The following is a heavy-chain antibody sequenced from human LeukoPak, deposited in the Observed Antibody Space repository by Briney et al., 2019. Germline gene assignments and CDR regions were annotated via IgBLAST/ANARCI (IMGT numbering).Heavy chain of an antibody. V-gene: IGHV1-8*01. D-gene: IGHD1-1*01. J-gene: IGHJ5*02. CDR3: ARAASTTGNWFDP. CDR1: GYTFTSSD. CDR2: MNPNSGNT. Sequence: PGASVKVSCKASGYTFTSSDIDWVRQAPGQGLEWMGWMNPNSGNTAYAQKFRGRVTMTRDTSISTAYMELSSLSSEDTAVYYCARAASTTGNWFDPWGQGTLVTVSS.